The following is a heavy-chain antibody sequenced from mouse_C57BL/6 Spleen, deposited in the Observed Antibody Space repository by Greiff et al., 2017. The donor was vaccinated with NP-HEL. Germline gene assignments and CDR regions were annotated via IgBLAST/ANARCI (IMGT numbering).Heavy chain of an antibody. D-gene: IGHD3-3*01. Sequence: EVKLMESGGGLVKPGGSLKLSCAASGFTFSDYGMHWVRQAPEKGLEWVAYISSGSSTIYYADTVKGRFTISRDNAKNTLFLQMTSLRSEDTAMYYCARGDLAWFAYWGQGTLVTVSA. CDR1: GFTFSDYG. J-gene: IGHJ3*01. CDR3: ARGDLAWFAY. V-gene: IGHV5-17*01. CDR2: ISSGSSTI.